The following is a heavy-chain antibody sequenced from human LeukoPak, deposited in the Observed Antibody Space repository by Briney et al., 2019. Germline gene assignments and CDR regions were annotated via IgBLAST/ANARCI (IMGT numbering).Heavy chain of an antibody. CDR2: IYYSGST. Sequence: SETLSLTCTVSGGSISSSSYYWSWIRQPPGKGLEWIGYIYYSGSTNYNPSLKSRVTISVDTSKNQFSLKLSSVTAADTAVYYCARGPVSGTYYPLDYWGQGTLVTVSS. V-gene: IGHV4-61*01. D-gene: IGHD1-26*01. J-gene: IGHJ4*02. CDR1: GGSISSSSYY. CDR3: ARGPVSGTYYPLDY.